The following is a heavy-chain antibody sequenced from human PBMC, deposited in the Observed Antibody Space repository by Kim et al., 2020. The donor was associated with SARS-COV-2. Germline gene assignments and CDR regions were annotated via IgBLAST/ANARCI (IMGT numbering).Heavy chain of an antibody. CDR2: INTSDGIT. V-gene: IGHV1-46*01. CDR1: GYTFTSYF. D-gene: IGHD1-26*01. J-gene: IGHJ4*02. CDR3: KKYSGRNPFDY. Sequence: ASVKVSCKASGYTFTSYFMHWVRQAPGQGLEWMGIINTSDGITNYAQKFQGRVTMTRDTSTSTVYMELSSLRSEDTAGYYCKKYSGRNPFDYWGQGTLVT.